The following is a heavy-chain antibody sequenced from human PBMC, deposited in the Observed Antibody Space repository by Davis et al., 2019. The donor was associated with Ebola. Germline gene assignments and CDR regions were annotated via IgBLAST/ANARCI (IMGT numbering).Heavy chain of an antibody. J-gene: IGHJ4*02. V-gene: IGHV3-23*01. CDR3: AKSDCGGIGCKLINF. D-gene: IGHD2-21*01. CDR2: ISGSADAT. CDR1: GFTFSSYT. Sequence: GESLKISCAASGFTFSSYTMHWVRQAPGKGLEWVSRISGSADATYYADSVQGRFTVSRDNSKNILYLQMNSLRAEDTAIYYCAKSDCGGIGCKLINFWGRGTLVTVSS.